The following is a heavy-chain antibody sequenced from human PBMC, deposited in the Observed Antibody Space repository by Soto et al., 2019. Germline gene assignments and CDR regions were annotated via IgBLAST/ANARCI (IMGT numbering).Heavy chain of an antibody. CDR3: ARDYYYGSGEGDANPAY. J-gene: IGHJ4*02. V-gene: IGHV1-18*01. D-gene: IGHD3-10*01. CDR1: GYTFTSYG. CDR2: ISAYNGNT. Sequence: QVQLVQSGAEVKKPGASVKVSCKASGYTFTSYGISWVRQAPGQGLEWMGWISAYNGNTNYAQKLQGRVTMTTDTPTNTADLHLRSLRSDDTAVYYCARDYYYGSGEGDANPAYWGQGTLVTVSS.